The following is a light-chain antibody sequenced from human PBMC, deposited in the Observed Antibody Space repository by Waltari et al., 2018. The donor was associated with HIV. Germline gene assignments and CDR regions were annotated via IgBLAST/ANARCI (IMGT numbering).Light chain of an antibody. CDR3: SSYTSSSTVI. Sequence: QSALTQPASVSGSPGQSLTISCTGTSRDIGGYNYVSWYQQHPGKAPKLMIYEVSTRPSGVSNRFSGSKSGNTASLTISGLQAEDEADYYCSSYTSSSTVIFGGGTKLAVL. CDR2: EVS. V-gene: IGLV2-14*01. CDR1: SRDIGGYNY. J-gene: IGLJ2*01.